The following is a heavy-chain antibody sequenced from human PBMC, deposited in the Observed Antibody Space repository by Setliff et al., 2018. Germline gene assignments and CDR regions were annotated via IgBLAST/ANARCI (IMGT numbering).Heavy chain of an antibody. D-gene: IGHD3-22*01. CDR2: IKQDGSEK. CDR3: ARDVRVYDSSGYYYYYYGMDV. V-gene: IGHV3-7*01. J-gene: IGHJ6*02. Sequence: PGGSLRFSCAASGFTFSSYWMSWVRQAPGKGLEWVANIKQDGSEKYYVDSVKGRFTISRDNAKNSLYLQMNSLRAEDTAVYYCARDVRVYDSSGYYYYYYGMDVWGQGTTVTVSS. CDR1: GFTFSSYW.